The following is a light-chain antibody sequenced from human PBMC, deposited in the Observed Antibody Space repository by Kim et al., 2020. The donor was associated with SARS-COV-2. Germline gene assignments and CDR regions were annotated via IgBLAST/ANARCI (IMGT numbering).Light chain of an antibody. Sequence: LSPGERATLSCRASQRVTSRYLAWYQQKPGQGPRLLIYSAFYRATGIPDRFSGSGSETDFTLTISRLEPEDFAVYYCQQHGASPVTFGQGTRLEI. J-gene: IGKJ2*01. CDR1: QRVTSRY. V-gene: IGKV3-20*01. CDR3: QQHGASPVT. CDR2: SAF.